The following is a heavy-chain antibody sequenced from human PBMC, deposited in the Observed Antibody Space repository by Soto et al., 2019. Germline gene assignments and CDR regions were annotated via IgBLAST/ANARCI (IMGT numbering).Heavy chain of an antibody. J-gene: IGHJ1*01. CDR1: GGSISSGGYS. V-gene: IGHV4-30-2*01. D-gene: IGHD2-15*01. CDR2: IYHSGST. Sequence: LSLTCAVSGGSISSGGYSWSCIRQPPGKGLEWIGYIYHSGSTYYNPSLKSRVTISVDRSKNQFSLKLSSVTAADTAVYYCARGQVVAAQHRGQRTLVTVSS. CDR3: ARGQVVAAQH.